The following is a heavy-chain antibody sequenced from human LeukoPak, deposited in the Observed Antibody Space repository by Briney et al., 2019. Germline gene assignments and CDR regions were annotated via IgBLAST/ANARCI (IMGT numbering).Heavy chain of an antibody. CDR1: GGSFSGYY. V-gene: IGHV4-34*01. Sequence: SETLSLTCAVYGGSFSGYYWSWIRQPPGKGLEWIGEINHSGSTNYNPSLKSRVTISVDTSKNQFSLKLSSVTAADTAVYYCASTPFTMPSRWYFDYWGQGTLVTVSS. CDR2: INHSGST. D-gene: IGHD3-10*01. CDR3: ASTPFTMPSRWYFDY. J-gene: IGHJ4*02.